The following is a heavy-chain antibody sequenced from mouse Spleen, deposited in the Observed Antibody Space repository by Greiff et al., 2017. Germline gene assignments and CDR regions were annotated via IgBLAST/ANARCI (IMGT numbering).Heavy chain of an antibody. D-gene: IGHD2-2*01. CDR3: ARERYGYDGAAGFAY. J-gene: IGHJ3*01. Sequence: LVESGPELVKPGASVKLSCKASGYTFTSYDINWVKQSPGQGLEWIGWIYPRDGSTKYNEKLKGQATLTIDNSSRPAYMELHSLTSEEAAVYFFARERYGYDGAAGFAYWGQGTLVTVSA. CDR2: IYPRDGST. CDR1: GYTFTSYD. V-gene: IGHV1-85*01.